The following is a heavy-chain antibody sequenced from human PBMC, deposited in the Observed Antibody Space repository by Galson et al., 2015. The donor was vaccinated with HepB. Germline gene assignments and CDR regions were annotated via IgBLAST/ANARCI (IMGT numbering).Heavy chain of an antibody. J-gene: IGHJ4*02. V-gene: IGHV4-39*01. Sequence: ETLSLTCTVSGGSISSSSYYWGWIRQPPGKGLEWIGSIYYSGSTYYNPSLKSRVTISVDTSKNQFSLKLSSVAAADTAVYYCARTRKSAGSWTHFDYWGQGTLVTVSS. CDR2: IYYSGST. D-gene: IGHD6-13*01. CDR3: ARTRKSAGSWTHFDY. CDR1: GGSISSSSYY.